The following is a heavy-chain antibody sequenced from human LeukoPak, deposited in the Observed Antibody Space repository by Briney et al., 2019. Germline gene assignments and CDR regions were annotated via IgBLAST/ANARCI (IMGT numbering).Heavy chain of an antibody. CDR2: ISYDGSNK. J-gene: IGHJ4*02. Sequence: GGSLRLSCAASGFTFSSYGMHSVRQAPGKGLEWGAVISYDGSNKYFADSVKGRFTISRDNSKNTLYLQMNSLRAEDTAVYYCAKDQWWQLCFGLYYFDYWGQGTLVTVSS. CDR3: AKDQWWQLCFGLYYFDY. V-gene: IGHV3-30*18. CDR1: GFTFSSYG. D-gene: IGHD3/OR15-3a*01.